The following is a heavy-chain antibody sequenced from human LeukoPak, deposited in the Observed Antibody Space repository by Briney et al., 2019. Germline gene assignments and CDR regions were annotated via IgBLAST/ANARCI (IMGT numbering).Heavy chain of an antibody. CDR1: GFIFSSCD. CDR2: ISSEGNTQ. Sequence: GGSLRLSCAASGFIFSSCDMHWVRQTPGQGLEWVAIISSEGNTQYYADSVKGRFTISRDNSKNTLYLQMNSLRAEDTAFYYCRVYLTSRDYWGQGSLVTVSS. CDR3: RVYLTSRDY. J-gene: IGHJ4*02. V-gene: IGHV3-30*03. D-gene: IGHD6-13*01.